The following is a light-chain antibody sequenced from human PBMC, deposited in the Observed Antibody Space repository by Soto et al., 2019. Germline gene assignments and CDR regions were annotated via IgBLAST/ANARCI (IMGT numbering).Light chain of an antibody. V-gene: IGLV3-10*01. CDR1: ALPTQY. Sequence: SYELTQPPSVSVSPGQAARITCSGDALPTQYAFWYHQKSGQAPVLVIFDDNKRPSGIPERFSGSSSGTMATLTISGTQVEDEGDYFCYSADNSGNQGVFGTGTKLTVL. CDR2: DDN. CDR3: YSADNSGNQGV. J-gene: IGLJ1*01.